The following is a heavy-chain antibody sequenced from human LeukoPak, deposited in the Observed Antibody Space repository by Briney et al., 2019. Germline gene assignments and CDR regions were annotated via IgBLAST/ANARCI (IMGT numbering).Heavy chain of an antibody. D-gene: IGHD3-10*01. V-gene: IGHV3-23*01. CDR1: GFTFSSYA. J-gene: IGHJ6*02. CDR3: AKVYGSGSLYYYYGMDV. Sequence: GGSLRLSCAASGFTFSSYAMSWVRQAPGKWLEWVSAISGSGGSTYYADSVKGRFTTSRDNSKNTLYLQMNSLRAEDTAVYYCAKVYGSGSLYYYYGMDVWGQGTTVTVSS. CDR2: ISGSGGST.